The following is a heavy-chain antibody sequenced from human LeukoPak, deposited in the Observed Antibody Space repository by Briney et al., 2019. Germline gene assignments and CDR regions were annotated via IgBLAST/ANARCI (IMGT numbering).Heavy chain of an antibody. Sequence: GGSLRLSCATSGFNFDRYTIHWARQAPGKGLEWVSLAGWAGGTTFYSDSVRGRFTISRDSGRKSVYLQMNSLRAEDTAIYYCARWRSQQSEFDLWGQGTLATISS. J-gene: IGHJ4*02. CDR3: ARWRSQQSEFDL. CDR1: GFNFDRYT. V-gene: IGHV3-43*01. CDR2: AGWAGGTT. D-gene: IGHD2-15*01.